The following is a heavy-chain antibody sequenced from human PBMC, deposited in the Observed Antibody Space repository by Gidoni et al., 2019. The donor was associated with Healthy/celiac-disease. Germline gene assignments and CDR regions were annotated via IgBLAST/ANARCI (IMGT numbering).Heavy chain of an antibody. J-gene: IGHJ4*02. CDR2: ISYDGSNK. CDR3: AKDSPYGFWSGYSSLDY. CDR1: RFPSITYG. V-gene: IGHV3-30*18. D-gene: IGHD3-3*01. Sequence: QVQLLESGGGVVQPGRSLRPSCAASRFPSITYGMHWVRQAPVTGLEWVAFISYDGSNKYYADSVKGRFTISRDNSKNTLYLQMNSLRAEYTAVYYCAKDSPYGFWSGYSSLDYWGQGTLVTVSS.